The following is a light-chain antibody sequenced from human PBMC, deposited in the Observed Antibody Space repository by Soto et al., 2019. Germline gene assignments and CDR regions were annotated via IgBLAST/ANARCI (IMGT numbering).Light chain of an antibody. CDR2: GAS. Sequence: EIVLTQSPGTLSLSPGERATLSCRASQSVSSTYLAWYQQKPGQAPRLLIYGASSRATGIPDRFSGGGSGTDFGLTISRVEPEDFAVYYCQQCGSSPWTFGQGAKVEIK. J-gene: IGKJ1*01. CDR3: QQCGSSPWT. V-gene: IGKV3-20*01. CDR1: QSVSSTY.